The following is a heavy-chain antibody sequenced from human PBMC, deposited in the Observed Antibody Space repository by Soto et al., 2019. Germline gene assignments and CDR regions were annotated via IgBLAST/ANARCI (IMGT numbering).Heavy chain of an antibody. CDR1: GFTFSDYY. D-gene: IGHD6-19*01. CDR3: AREWLVTHDAFDI. J-gene: IGHJ3*02. V-gene: IGHV3-11*01. Sequence: GGSLRLSCAASGFTFSDYYMSWIRQAPGKGLEWVSYISSSGSTIYYADSVKGRFTISRDNAKNSLYLQMNSLRAEDTAVYYCAREWLVTHDAFDIWGQGTMVTVSS. CDR2: ISSSGSTI.